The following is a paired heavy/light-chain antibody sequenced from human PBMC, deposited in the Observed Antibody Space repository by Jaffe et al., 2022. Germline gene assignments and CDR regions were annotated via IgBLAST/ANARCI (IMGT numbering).Light chain of an antibody. V-gene: IGKV3-20*01. CDR3: QQYGGSPLT. J-gene: IGKJ4*01. CDR1: QSVRSRY. CDR2: GAF. Sequence: EIVLTQSPGTLSLSPGERASLSCRASQSVRSRYLAWYQQKPGQAPRLLIYGAFSRATGIPDRFSGGGSGTDFTLTISRLEPEDFAVYYCQQYGGSPLTFGGGTKVEIK.
Heavy chain of an antibody. CDR3: AKDRENVVVDAPAPGSLWYFDL. Sequence: EVQLLESGGGLVQPGGSLRLSCAVSGFTFSNYAMNWVRQAPGKGLEWVSTISASGGATYYTDSMKGRFTISRDNSKNTLYLQLNSLRAEDTAIYYCAKDRENVVVDAPAPGSLWYFDLWGRGTLVTVSS. D-gene: IGHD2-21*01. J-gene: IGHJ2*01. CDR1: GFTFSNYA. CDR2: ISASGGAT. V-gene: IGHV3-23*01.